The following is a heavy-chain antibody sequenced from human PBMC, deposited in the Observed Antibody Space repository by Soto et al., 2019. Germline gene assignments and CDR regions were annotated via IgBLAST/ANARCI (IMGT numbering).Heavy chain of an antibody. CDR3: ARDLWGYCGADCYPLDV. Sequence: SETLSLTCTVSGGSISSYYWSWIRQPPGKGLEWIGYMYNTGSTIYNPSLKSRVTISVDTSKNQFSLKLNSVTAADTAVYYCARDLWGYCGADCYPLDVWGQGTTFTVSS. V-gene: IGHV4-59*01. D-gene: IGHD2-21*02. J-gene: IGHJ6*02. CDR2: MYNTGST. CDR1: GGSISSYY.